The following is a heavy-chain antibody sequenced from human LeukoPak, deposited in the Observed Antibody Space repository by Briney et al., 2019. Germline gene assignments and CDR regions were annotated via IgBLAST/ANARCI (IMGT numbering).Heavy chain of an antibody. CDR3: ARGALRFDWLFDY. Sequence: PGGSLRLSCAASGFTFSNYWMSWVRQAPGKGLQWVANIKQDGSEKYYVDSVKGRFTISRDNAKNSLYLQMNSLRAEDTAVYYCARGALRFDWLFDYWGQGTLVTVSS. J-gene: IGHJ4*02. D-gene: IGHD3-9*01. CDR1: GFTFSNYW. V-gene: IGHV3-7*01. CDR2: IKQDGSEK.